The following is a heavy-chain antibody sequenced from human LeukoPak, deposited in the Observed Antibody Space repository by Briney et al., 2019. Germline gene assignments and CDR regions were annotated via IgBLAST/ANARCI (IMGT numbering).Heavy chain of an antibody. CDR3: ARAWEAVAGNYGVIDY. CDR1: GYTFTSYD. Sequence: GASVKVSCKASGYTFTSYDINWVRQAPGQGLEWMGIINPSGGSTSFAQKFQGRVTMTRDMSTSTVYMELNSLRSEDTAVYYCARAWEAVAGNYGVIDYWGQGTLVTVSS. V-gene: IGHV1-46*01. D-gene: IGHD4-17*01. CDR2: INPSGGST. J-gene: IGHJ4*02.